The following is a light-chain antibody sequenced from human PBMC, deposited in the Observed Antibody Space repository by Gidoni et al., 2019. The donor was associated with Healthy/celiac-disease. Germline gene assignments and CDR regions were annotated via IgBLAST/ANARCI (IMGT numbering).Light chain of an antibody. CDR3: QSYDSSLSVI. V-gene: IGLV1-40*01. Sequence: QSVLTQPPSVSGAPGQGVTISCTGSSSNIGAGYVVHWYQQLPGTAPKLLIYGNSDRPSGVPDRVSGSKSGTSASLAITGLQAEDEADYYCQSYDSSLSVIFGGGTKLTVL. CDR1: SSNIGAGYV. CDR2: GNS. J-gene: IGLJ2*01.